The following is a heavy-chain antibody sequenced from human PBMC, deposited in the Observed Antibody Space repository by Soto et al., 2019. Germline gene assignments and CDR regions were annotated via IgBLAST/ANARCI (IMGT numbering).Heavy chain of an antibody. V-gene: IGHV4-61*01. CDR1: GGSVSTGNYN. CDR2: IFFTGST. Sequence: QMQLQESGPGLLKPSETLSLTCTVSGGSVSTGNYNWSWVRQTPGKVLEWIGNIFFTGSTHYNPSLKSRVTISVDTSKNRFSLELRSVTAADTAVYYCARDGHGMDVWGQGTTVTVSS. J-gene: IGHJ6*02. CDR3: ARDGHGMDV.